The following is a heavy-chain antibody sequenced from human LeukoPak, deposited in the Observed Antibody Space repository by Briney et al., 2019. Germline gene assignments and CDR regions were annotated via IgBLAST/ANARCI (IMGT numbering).Heavy chain of an antibody. CDR2: IYYSGST. Sequence: PSETLSLTCTVSGGSISSYYWSWIRQPPGKGLEWIGYIYYSGSTNYNPSLKSRVTISVDTSKNQFSLKLSSVTAADTAVYYCARGLKAVAGYFDYWGQGTLVTVSS. J-gene: IGHJ4*02. CDR3: ARGLKAVAGYFDY. D-gene: IGHD6-19*01. CDR1: GGSISSYY. V-gene: IGHV4-59*01.